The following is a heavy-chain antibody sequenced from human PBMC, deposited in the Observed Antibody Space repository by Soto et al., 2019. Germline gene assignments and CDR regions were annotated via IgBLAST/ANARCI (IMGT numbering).Heavy chain of an antibody. CDR1: GGSISSGGYY. CDR3: ARELYDGGREDV. D-gene: IGHD2-15*01. CDR2: IYYSGST. Sequence: QVQLQESGPGPVKPSQTLSLTCTVSGGSISSGGYYWSWIRQHPGKGLEWIGYIYYSGSTYYNPSLKRRVTLTVDTSKKQFSLEWGPVSAGDTAGYYCARELYDGGREDVWGQGTTVTVSS. J-gene: IGHJ6*02. V-gene: IGHV4-31*03.